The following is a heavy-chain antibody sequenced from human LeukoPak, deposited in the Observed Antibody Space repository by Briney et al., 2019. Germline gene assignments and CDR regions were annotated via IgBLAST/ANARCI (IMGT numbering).Heavy chain of an antibody. CDR1: GFTFSSYA. Sequence: GGSLRLSCAASGFTFSSYAMHWVRQAPGKGLEWVAVISYDGSNKYYADSVKGRFTISRDNSKNTLYLQMNSLRAEDTAVYYCARSPDSSGRYYFDYWGQGTLVTVSS. V-gene: IGHV3-30-3*01. CDR3: ARSPDSSGRYYFDY. J-gene: IGHJ4*02. D-gene: IGHD3-22*01. CDR2: ISYDGSNK.